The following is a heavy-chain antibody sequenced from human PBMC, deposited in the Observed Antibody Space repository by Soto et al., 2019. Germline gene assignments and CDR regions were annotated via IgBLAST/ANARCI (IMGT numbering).Heavy chain of an antibody. CDR2: INPNSGGT. CDR3: ARETASGIAALDY. D-gene: IGHD6-13*01. J-gene: IGHJ4*02. V-gene: IGHV1-2*04. CDR1: GYTFTGYY. Sequence: GASVKVSCKASGYTFTGYYMHWVRQAPGQGLEWMGWINPNSGGTNYAQKFQGWVTMTRDTSISTAYMELSRLRSGDTAVYYCARETASGIAALDYWGQGTLVTVSS.